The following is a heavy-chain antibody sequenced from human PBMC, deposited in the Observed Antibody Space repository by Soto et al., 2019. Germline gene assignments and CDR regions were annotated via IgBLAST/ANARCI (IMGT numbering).Heavy chain of an antibody. V-gene: IGHV3-23*01. Sequence: GGSLSLSCAASGFTFSSFAMSWVRQAPGKGLDWVSAISGSGGSTYSADSVKGRFTISRDNSKNTLYLQMSSLRAEDTAVYYCARGFSAGKGSTPDFWGQGSPVPVSS. D-gene: IGHD6-13*01. CDR3: ARGFSAGKGSTPDF. J-gene: IGHJ4*02. CDR1: GFTFSSFA. CDR2: ISGSGGST.